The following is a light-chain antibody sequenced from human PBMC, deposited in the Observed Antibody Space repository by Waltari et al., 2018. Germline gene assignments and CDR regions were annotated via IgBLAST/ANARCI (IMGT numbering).Light chain of an antibody. CDR3: SSYTSTWV. Sequence: QSALTQSASVSGSPGQSITISCTGTSSDFAVFNYVSWYQQHPGKAPQLMIYDVSKRPSGVSNRFSGSKSGNTASLTISGLQAEDEADYYGSSYTSTWVFGGGTKLTVL. J-gene: IGLJ3*02. CDR1: SSDFAVFNY. CDR2: DVS. V-gene: IGLV2-14*01.